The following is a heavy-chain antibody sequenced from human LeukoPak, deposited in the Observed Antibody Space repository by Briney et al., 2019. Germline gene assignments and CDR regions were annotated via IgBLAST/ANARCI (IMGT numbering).Heavy chain of an antibody. D-gene: IGHD3-22*01. J-gene: IGHJ4*02. Sequence: ISAYNGNTNYAQKLQGRVTMTTDTSTSTAYMELRSLRSDDTAVYYCARGGHYYDSSGYFIDYWGQGTLVTVSS. CDR3: ARGGHYYDSSGYFIDY. V-gene: IGHV1-18*01. CDR2: ISAYNGNT.